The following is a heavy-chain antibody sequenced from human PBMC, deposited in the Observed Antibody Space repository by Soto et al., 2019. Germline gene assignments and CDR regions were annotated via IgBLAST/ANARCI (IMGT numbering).Heavy chain of an antibody. J-gene: IGHJ6*02. Sequence: PSETVSLTCTVSGGSISGFFWTWVRQPPGMPLEGLGHVAASGSTAYNPSLRSRLSLSLDVSKNRFSLELTSVTAADTATYFCARGVSPHYYYGFDVSGHVTSVTVS. V-gene: IGHV4-4*07. CDR1: GGSISGFF. CDR2: VAASGST. CDR3: ARGVSPHYYYGFDV.